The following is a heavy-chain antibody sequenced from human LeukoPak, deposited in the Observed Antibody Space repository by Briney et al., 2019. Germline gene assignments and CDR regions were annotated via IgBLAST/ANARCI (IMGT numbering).Heavy chain of an antibody. D-gene: IGHD3-16*01. Sequence: GGSLRLSCAASGFTFSSYSMNWVRQAPGEGLEWVSSISSSSSYIYYADSVKGRFTISRDNAKNSLYLQMNSLRAEDTAVYYCARDARGGWSGFDAFDIWGQGTMVTVSS. V-gene: IGHV3-21*01. J-gene: IGHJ3*02. CDR2: ISSSSSYI. CDR1: GFTFSSYS. CDR3: ARDARGGWSGFDAFDI.